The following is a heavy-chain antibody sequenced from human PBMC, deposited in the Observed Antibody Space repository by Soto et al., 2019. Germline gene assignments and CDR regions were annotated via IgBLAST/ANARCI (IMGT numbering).Heavy chain of an antibody. J-gene: IGHJ4*02. D-gene: IGHD3-10*01. CDR2: ISSTSTTI. Sequence: EVQLVESGGGLVQPGGSLRLSCAASGFTFSNYHMTWVRQAPGKGLEWLSYISSTSTTIYYADSVKGRFTISRDNAKTSLYLRMDSLRAEDTAVYYCAKDGTWFGELLPPDFWGQGTLVTVSS. CDR1: GFTFSNYH. CDR3: AKDGTWFGELLPPDF. V-gene: IGHV3-48*01.